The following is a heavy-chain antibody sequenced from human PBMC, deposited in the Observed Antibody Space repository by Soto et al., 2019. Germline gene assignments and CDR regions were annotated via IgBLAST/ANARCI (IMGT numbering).Heavy chain of an antibody. CDR1: GGSFSGYY. CDR2: INHSGST. CDR3: ARIRGGTPYSSSGLYYYYYMDV. V-gene: IGHV4-34*01. D-gene: IGHD6-13*01. Sequence: SETLSLTCAVYGGSFSGYYWSWIRQPPGKGLEWIGEINHSGSTNYNPSLKSRVTISVDTSKNQFSLKLSSVTAADTAVYYCARIRGGTPYSSSGLYYYYYMDVWGKGTTVTVSS. J-gene: IGHJ6*03.